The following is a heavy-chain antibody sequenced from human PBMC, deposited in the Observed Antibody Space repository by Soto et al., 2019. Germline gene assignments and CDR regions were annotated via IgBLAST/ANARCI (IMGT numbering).Heavy chain of an antibody. CDR1: GDSFTNYW. V-gene: IGHV5-51*01. J-gene: IGHJ3*01. CDR2: IYPGDSET. CDR3: ARHRYVGGWLTAFDV. D-gene: IGHD6-19*01. Sequence: GESLKISCKGSGDSFTNYWIGWVRQMPGKGLEFMGIIYPGDSETRYNPSFQGQVTISADRSISTVYLQWSSLKASDTAMYYCARHRYVGGWLTAFDVWGQGTMVTVSS.